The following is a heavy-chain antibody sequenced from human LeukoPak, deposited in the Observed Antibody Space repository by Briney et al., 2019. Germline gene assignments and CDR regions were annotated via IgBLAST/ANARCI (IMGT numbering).Heavy chain of an antibody. CDR2: ISSSSSYI. CDR1: GFTFSSYS. V-gene: IGHV3-21*01. D-gene: IGHD6-19*01. J-gene: IGHJ3*02. CDR3: ARMGIAVADAFDI. Sequence: GGSLRLSCAASGFTFSSYSMNWVRQAPGKGLEWVSSISSSSSYIYYADSVKGRFTISRDNAKNSLYLQMNSLRAEDTAVYYCARMGIAVADAFDIWGQGTMDTVSS.